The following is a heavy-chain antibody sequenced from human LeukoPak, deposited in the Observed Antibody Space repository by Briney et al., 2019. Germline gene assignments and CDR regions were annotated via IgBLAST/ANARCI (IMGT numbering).Heavy chain of an antibody. Sequence: ASVKVSCKASGYTSTSYGISWVRQAPGQGLEWMGWISTYNGNTNYAQKLQGRVTMTTDTSTSTAYMELRSLRSDDTAVYYCAWLQQGGSLYYWGQGTLVTVSS. V-gene: IGHV1-18*01. D-gene: IGHD6-13*01. J-gene: IGHJ4*02. CDR3: AWLQQGGSLYY. CDR1: GYTSTSYG. CDR2: ISTYNGNT.